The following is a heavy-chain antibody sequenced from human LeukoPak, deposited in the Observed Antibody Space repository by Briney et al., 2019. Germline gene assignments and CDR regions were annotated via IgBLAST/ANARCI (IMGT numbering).Heavy chain of an antibody. CDR3: ARDLVERPLNC. J-gene: IGHJ4*02. CDR1: GGSISSGSYY. D-gene: IGHD2-15*01. V-gene: IGHV4-61*02. CDR2: IYTSGST. Sequence: SETLSLTCTVSGGSISSGSYYWSWIRQPAGKGLEWIGRIYTSGSTNYNPSLKSRVTISVDTSKNQFSLKLSSVTAADTAVYYCARDLVERPLNCWGQGTLVTVSS.